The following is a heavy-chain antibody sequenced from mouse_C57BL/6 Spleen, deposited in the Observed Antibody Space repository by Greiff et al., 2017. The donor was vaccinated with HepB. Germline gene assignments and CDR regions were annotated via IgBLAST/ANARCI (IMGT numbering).Heavy chain of an antibody. D-gene: IGHD2-4*01. V-gene: IGHV5-4*03. CDR1: GFTFSSYA. CDR2: ISDGGSYT. Sequence: EVMLVESGGGLVKPGGSLKLSCAASGFTFSSYAMSWVRQTPEKRLEWVATISDGGSYTYYPDNVKGRFTITRDNAKNNLYLQMSHLKSEDTAMYYCARGEKYDYDAVFAYWGQGTLVTVSA. CDR3: ARGEKYDYDAVFAY. J-gene: IGHJ3*01.